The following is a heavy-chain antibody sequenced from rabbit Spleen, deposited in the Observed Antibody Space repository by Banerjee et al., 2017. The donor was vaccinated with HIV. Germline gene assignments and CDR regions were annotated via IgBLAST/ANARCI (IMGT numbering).Heavy chain of an antibody. Sequence: QEQLEESGGGLVKPEGSLTLTCKASGFSFSDRDVMCWVRQAPGKGLEWIACIYTGSSGSTYYASWATGRFTFSKTSSTTVTLQMTSLTAADTATYFCARDLTGVIGWNFGWWGPGTLVTVS. CDR3: ARDLTGVIGWNFGW. J-gene: IGHJ4*01. D-gene: IGHD1-1*01. V-gene: IGHV1S45*01. CDR1: GFSFSDRDV. CDR2: IYTGSSGST.